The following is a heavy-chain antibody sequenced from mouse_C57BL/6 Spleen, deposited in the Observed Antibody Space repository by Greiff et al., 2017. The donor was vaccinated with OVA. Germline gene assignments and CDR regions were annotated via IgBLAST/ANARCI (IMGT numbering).Heavy chain of an antibody. CDR2: INPNNGGT. CDR3: ARGELRQEY. J-gene: IGHJ2*01. Sequence: EVQLQQSGPELVKPGASVKISCKASGYTFTDYYMNWVKQSHGKSLEWIGDINPNNGGTSYNQKFKGKATLTVDKSSSTAYMELRSLTSEDSAVYYCARGELRQEYWGQGTTLTVSS. D-gene: IGHD1-2*01. CDR1: GYTFTDYY. V-gene: IGHV1-26*01.